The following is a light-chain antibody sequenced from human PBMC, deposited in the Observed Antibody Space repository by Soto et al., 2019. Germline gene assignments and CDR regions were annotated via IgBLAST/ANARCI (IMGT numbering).Light chain of an antibody. V-gene: IGKV3-20*01. Sequence: ETVLTQSPGTVSLSPGERATLSCTTSQSVRSNYLAWYQQKPGQAPRLLIYGVFNRATGIPDRFNGSGSGTDFTLTISGLEPGDSAVYYCQHYDGSPRTFGQGTKVEI. CDR3: QHYDGSPRT. J-gene: IGKJ2*01. CDR2: GVF. CDR1: QSVRSNY.